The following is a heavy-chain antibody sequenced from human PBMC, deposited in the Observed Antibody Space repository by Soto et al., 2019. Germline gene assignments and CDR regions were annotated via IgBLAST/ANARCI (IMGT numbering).Heavy chain of an antibody. CDR2: IYYTGTT. J-gene: IGHJ6*02. V-gene: IGHV4-61*01. CDR3: ARDPYDYGVPAGGIDV. CDR1: GGSVSSGTHY. D-gene: IGHD3-10*01. Sequence: QVQLQESGPGLVKPSETLSLTCSVSGGSVSSGTHYWSWIRQPPGKGLEWIGYIYYTGTTKYNPSLKSRSHKLVNTSKNKFSRKMSSVTAADMALYYCARDPYDYGVPAGGIDVWGQGTTVTVSS.